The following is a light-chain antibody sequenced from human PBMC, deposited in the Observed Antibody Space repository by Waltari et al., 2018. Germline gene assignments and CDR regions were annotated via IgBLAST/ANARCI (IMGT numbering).Light chain of an antibody. J-gene: IGLJ1*01. CDR3: YSSDSTGLRV. V-gene: IGLV3-10*01. CDR1: ELPRKY. CDR2: EDT. Sequence: YELTQPPSVSVSPGQTARITCSGHELPRKYAYWFQQKSGQAPRLVIYEDTKRPTGIPEGFSGSSSGTVATLTITGAQVDDEADYYCYSSDSTGLRVFGGGTTVVVL.